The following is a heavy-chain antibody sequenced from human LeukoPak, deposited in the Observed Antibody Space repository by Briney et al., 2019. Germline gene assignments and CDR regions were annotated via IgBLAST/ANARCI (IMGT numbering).Heavy chain of an antibody. CDR2: IQVGLMT. CDR1: GFPVGTNY. J-gene: IGHJ4*02. Sequence: GGSLRLSCAVSGFPVGTNYMNWLRQAPGKGLEWVSAIQVGLMTYYADSVKGRFTISRDNSKNTLYLHVNSLRVEDTAVYYCAKDRLQLDYWGQGTLVTVSS. V-gene: IGHV3-53*05. CDR3: AKDRLQLDY. D-gene: IGHD4-11*01.